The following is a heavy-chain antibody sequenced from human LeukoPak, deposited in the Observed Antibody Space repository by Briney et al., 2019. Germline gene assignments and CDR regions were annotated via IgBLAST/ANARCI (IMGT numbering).Heavy chain of an antibody. J-gene: IGHJ3*02. D-gene: IGHD3-22*01. CDR1: RFTVSSNY. Sequence: GGSLRLSCAASRFTVSSNYMSWVRQAQGEVLEWDSDIHSGGSKRYADSVRGGFTISRDNSKKTQYPQMNSRRAEDTAVYYCAREYAYESSGYRSNASDIWGQGTMVTVSS. V-gene: IGHV3-53*01. CDR2: IHSGGSK. CDR3: AREYAYESSGYRSNASDI.